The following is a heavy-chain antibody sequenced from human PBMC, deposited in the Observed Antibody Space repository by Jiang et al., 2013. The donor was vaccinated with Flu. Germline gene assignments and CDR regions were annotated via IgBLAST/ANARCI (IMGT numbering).Heavy chain of an antibody. D-gene: IGHD3/OR15-3a*01. CDR2: INHSGST. CDR1: GGSFSGYY. CDR3: ARAAGRDWFTNSRQLDP. J-gene: IGHJ5*02. Sequence: LLKPSETLSLTCAVYGGSFSGYYWSWIRQPPGKGLEWIGEINHSGSTNYNPSLKSRVTISVDTSKNQFSLKLTSVTAADTALYYCARAAGRDWFTNSRQLDPWGQGTPVTVTS. V-gene: IGHV4-34*01.